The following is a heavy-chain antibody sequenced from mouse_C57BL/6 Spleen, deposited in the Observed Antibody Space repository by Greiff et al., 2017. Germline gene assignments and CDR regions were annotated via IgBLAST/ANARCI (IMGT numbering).Heavy chain of an antibody. CDR2: ISRGGDYI. CDR1: GFTFSSYA. J-gene: IGHJ1*03. CDR3: TRGGTYWYFDV. V-gene: IGHV5-9-1*02. Sequence: EVKLMESGEGLVKPGGSLKLSCAASGFTFSSYAMSWVRQTPEKRLEWVAYISRGGDYIYYADTVKGRFTISRDNARNTLYLQMSSLKSEDTAMYYCTRGGTYWYFDVWGTGTTVTVSS.